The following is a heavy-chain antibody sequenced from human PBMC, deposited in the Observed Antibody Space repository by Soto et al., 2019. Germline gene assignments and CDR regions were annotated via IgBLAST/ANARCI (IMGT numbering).Heavy chain of an antibody. V-gene: IGHV3-30*18. J-gene: IGHJ4*02. CDR2: ISYDSSNK. CDR3: AKLVIGYGIGNPGDDY. D-gene: IGHD2-15*01. Sequence: VQLLESGGGLIQPGGSLRLSCAASGFTFSYGIHWLRQAPGKGLEWVAYISYDSSNKFYGDSVKGRFTISRDNSKTPRFLQITGRRAEETAVNYGAKLVIGYGIGNPGDDYWGRGTLSPSP. CDR1: GFTFSYG.